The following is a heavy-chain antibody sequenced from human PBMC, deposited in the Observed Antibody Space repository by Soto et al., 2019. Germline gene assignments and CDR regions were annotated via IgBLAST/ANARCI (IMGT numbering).Heavy chain of an antibody. V-gene: IGHV4-31*03. Sequence: QVQLQESGPGLVKPSQTLSLTCTVSGGSITSGGYCWTWIRQHPVKGLEWMGHIYYSGSSSYNPSLKSRLTISIDTSKNQFSLNLTSVTAAAMAVYYCERDGDYFGSGSPPLLSKWGQGTLVTVSS. CDR3: ERDGDYFGSGSPPLLSK. CDR1: GGSITSGGYC. D-gene: IGHD3-10*01. J-gene: IGHJ4*02. CDR2: IYYSGSS.